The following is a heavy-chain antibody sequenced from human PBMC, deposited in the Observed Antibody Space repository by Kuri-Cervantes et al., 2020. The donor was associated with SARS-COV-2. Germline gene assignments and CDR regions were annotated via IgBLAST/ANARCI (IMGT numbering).Heavy chain of an antibody. CDR2: ISGSGGST. D-gene: IGHD3-10*01. CDR1: GFTFSSYA. CDR3: AKDHMADMVRGPRGYFDY. V-gene: IGHV3-23*01. J-gene: IGHJ4*02. Sequence: GGSLRLSCTASGFTFSSYAMSWVRQAPGKGLEWVSAISGSGGSTYYADSVKGRFTISRDNSKNTLYLQMNSLRAEDTAVYYCAKDHMADMVRGPRGYFDYWGQGTLVTVSS.